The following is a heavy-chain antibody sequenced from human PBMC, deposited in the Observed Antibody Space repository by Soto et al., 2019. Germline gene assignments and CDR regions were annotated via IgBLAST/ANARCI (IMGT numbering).Heavy chain of an antibody. CDR1: GGSFSGYY. CDR2: INHSGST. CDR3: ASAHVLKDSSSWYVSWFDP. Sequence: SETLSLTCAVYGGSFSGYYWSWIRQPPGKGLEWIGEINHSGSTNYNPSLKSRVTISVDTSKNQFSLKLSSVTAADTAVYYCASAHVLKDSSSWYVSWFDPWGQGTLVTFSS. V-gene: IGHV4-34*01. J-gene: IGHJ5*02. D-gene: IGHD6-13*01.